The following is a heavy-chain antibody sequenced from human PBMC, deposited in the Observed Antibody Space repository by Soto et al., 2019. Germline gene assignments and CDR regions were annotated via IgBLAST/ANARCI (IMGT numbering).Heavy chain of an antibody. CDR2: INPSGDIK. CDR1: GFSFSDYF. D-gene: IGHD5-12*01. Sequence: ASVKVSCKASGFSFSDYFMHWVRQAPGQGLEWMGIINPSGDIKNYAQKFQGRVTITADESTSTAYMELSSLRSEDTAVYYCATPSGYDDAFDIWGQGTMVTVSS. CDR3: ATPSGYDDAFDI. V-gene: IGHV1-46*01. J-gene: IGHJ3*02.